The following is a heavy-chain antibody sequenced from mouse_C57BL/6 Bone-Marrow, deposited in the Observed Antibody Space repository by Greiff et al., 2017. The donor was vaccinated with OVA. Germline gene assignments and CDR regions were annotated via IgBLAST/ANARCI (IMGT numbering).Heavy chain of an antibody. CDR2: IDPSDSYT. V-gene: IGHV1-69*01. CDR3: ARDYGSRKWYFDV. Sequence: QVQLQQPGAELVMPGASVKLSCKASGYTFTSYWMHWVKQRPGQGLEWIGEIDPSDSYTTYNQKFKGKSTLTVDKSSSTAYMQLSSLTSEDSAVYYCARDYGSRKWYFDVWGTGTTVTVSS. CDR1: GYTFTSYW. D-gene: IGHD1-1*01. J-gene: IGHJ1*03.